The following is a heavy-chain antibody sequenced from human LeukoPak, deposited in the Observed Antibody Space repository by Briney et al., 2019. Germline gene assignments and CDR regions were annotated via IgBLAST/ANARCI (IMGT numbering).Heavy chain of an antibody. CDR1: GGSIRGNGYY. V-gene: IGHV4-39*02. CDR2: IYYDGST. Sequence: SETLSPTCTVAGGSIRGNGYYWGWLRQAPGKGLEWIGSIYYDGSTYYNPSLKSRVTISVDTPKNYFSLKLSSVTAADTAVYYCASSVWWPYYFDYWSQGTLVTVSS. J-gene: IGHJ4*02. CDR3: ASSVWWPYYFDY. D-gene: IGHD4/OR15-4a*01.